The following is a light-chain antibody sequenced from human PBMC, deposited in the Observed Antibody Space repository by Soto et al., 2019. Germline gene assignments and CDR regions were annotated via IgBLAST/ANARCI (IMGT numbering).Light chain of an antibody. CDR3: QVWDSSSDHPV. J-gene: IGLJ3*02. CDR1: NIGSKS. Sequence: SSELTQPPSVSVAPGKTARITCGGNNIGSKSGHWYQQQTGQAPVLVIYYDSDRPSGIPERFSGSNSWNTATLTISRVADDEEAAYYCQVWDSSSDHPVFGGGTKLTVL. V-gene: IGLV3-21*04. CDR2: YDS.